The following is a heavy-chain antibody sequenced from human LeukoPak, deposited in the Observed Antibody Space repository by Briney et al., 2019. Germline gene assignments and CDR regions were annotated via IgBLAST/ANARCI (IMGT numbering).Heavy chain of an antibody. D-gene: IGHD5-18*01. Sequence: GASLRLSCAASGFTFSSYAMSWVRQAPGKGLEWVSAISGSGGSTYYADSVKGRFTISRDNSKNTLYLQMNSLRAEDTAVYYSAKSSAMVTSFYYWGQGTLVTVSS. CDR3: AKSSAMVTSFYY. CDR2: ISGSGGST. CDR1: GFTFSSYA. V-gene: IGHV3-23*01. J-gene: IGHJ4*02.